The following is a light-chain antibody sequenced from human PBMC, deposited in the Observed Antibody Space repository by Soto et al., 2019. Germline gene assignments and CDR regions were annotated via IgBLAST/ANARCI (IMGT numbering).Light chain of an antibody. V-gene: IGLV2-11*01. CDR3: CSYAGSYTSVV. Sequence: QSALTQPRSVSGSPGQSVTISCTGTSSDVGGYNYVSWYQQHPGKAHKLLIYDVTKRPSGVPDRFSGSKSGNTASLTISGLQAEDEGDYNCCSYAGSYTSVVFGGGTKLTVL. CDR2: DVT. J-gene: IGLJ2*01. CDR1: SSDVGGYNY.